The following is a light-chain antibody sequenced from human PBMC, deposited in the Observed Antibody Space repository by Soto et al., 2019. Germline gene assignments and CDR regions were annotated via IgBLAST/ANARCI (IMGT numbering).Light chain of an antibody. V-gene: IGKV3-20*01. CDR3: QQLSIYPIT. J-gene: IGKJ5*01. CDR1: QRVSSTY. Sequence: EIVLTQSPGTLSLSPGERAMLSCRASQRVSSTYLAWYQQRPGQAPRLLICGASRRATGIPDRVNGRGSGTDFTLTISSLQPEDFATYHCQQLSIYPITLGQGTRLEIK. CDR2: GAS.